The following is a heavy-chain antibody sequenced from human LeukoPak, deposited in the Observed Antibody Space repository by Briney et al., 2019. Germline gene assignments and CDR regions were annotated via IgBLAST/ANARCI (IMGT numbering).Heavy chain of an antibody. J-gene: IGHJ6*02. D-gene: IGHD3/OR15-3a*01. V-gene: IGHV3-53*01. Sequence: GGSLRLSCAASGFTFSSYWMHWVRQAPGKGLEWVSVIYSGGSTYYADSVKGRFTISRDNSKNTLYLQMNSLRAEDTAVYYCASGGLYYYGMDVWGQGTTVTVSS. CDR3: ASGGLYYYGMDV. CDR1: GFTFSSYW. CDR2: IYSGGST.